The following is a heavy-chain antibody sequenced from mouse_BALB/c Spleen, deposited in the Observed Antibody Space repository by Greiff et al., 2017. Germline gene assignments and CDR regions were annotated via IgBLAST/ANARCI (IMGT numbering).Heavy chain of an antibody. Sequence: EVHLVESGGGLVQPGGSLKLSCAASGFTFSSYGMSWVRQTPDKRLELVATINSNGGSTYYPDSVKGRFTISRDNAKNTLYLQMSSLKSEDTAMYYCARVWYFDVWGAGTTVTVSS. CDR1: GFTFSSYG. V-gene: IGHV5-6-3*01. CDR2: INSNGGST. J-gene: IGHJ1*01. CDR3: ARVWYFDV.